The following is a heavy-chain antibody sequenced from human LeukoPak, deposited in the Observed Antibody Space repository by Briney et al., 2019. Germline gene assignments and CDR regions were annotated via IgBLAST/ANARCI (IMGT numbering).Heavy chain of an antibody. CDR3: ARRKESITIFGVVTSTGWFDP. V-gene: IGHV4-34*01. J-gene: IGHJ5*02. D-gene: IGHD3-3*01. Sequence: KASETLSLTCAVYGGSFSDYYWSWIRQPPGKGLEWIGEINHSGSANYNPSLKSRVTISVDTSKNQFSLNLRSVTAADTAVYYCARRKESITIFGVVTSTGWFDPWGQGNLVTVSS. CDR1: GGSFSDYY. CDR2: INHSGSA.